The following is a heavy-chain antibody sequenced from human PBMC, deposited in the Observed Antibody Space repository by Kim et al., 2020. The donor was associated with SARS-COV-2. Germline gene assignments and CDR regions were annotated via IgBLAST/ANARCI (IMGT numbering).Heavy chain of an antibody. CDR3: ARDREYSRSACAYWGMDV. D-gene: IGHD6-6*01. V-gene: IGHV3-48*04. CDR2: ISSSSGTI. CDR1: GFTFSSYS. Sequence: GGSLRLSCAASGFTFSSYSMNWVRQAPGKGLEWVSYISSSSGTIYYADSVKGRFTISRDNAKNTLNLQMNSLRAEDTAVYYCARDREYSRSACAYWGMDVWGQGTTVTVPS. J-gene: IGHJ6*02.